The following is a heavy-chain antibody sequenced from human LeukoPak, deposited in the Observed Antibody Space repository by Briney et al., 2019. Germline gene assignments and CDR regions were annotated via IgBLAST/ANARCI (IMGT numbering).Heavy chain of an antibody. CDR1: GGSISNYY. CDR2: IYYSGST. Sequence: SETLSLTCTVSGGSISNYYWNWIRQPPGKGLEWIGYIYYSGSTNYNPSLKSRVTISVDTSKNQFSLKLSSVTAADTAVYYCARVMYSSSSNWFDPWGQGTLVTVSS. J-gene: IGHJ5*02. D-gene: IGHD6-13*01. CDR3: ARVMYSSSSNWFDP. V-gene: IGHV4-59*01.